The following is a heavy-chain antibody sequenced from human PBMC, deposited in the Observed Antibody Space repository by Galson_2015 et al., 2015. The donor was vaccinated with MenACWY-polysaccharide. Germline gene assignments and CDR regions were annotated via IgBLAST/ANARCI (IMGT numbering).Heavy chain of an antibody. CDR2: ISYDGSNI. CDR3: WATYCSRTSCFGLKDALDI. D-gene: IGHD2-2*01. CDR1: GFTFSSHA. J-gene: IGHJ3*02. V-gene: IGHV3-30-3*01. Sequence: SLRLSCAASGFTFSSHAMHWVRQAPGKGLEWVAVISYDGSNIYYADSVKGRFTISRDNSKNTLYLQMNGLRAEDTAVYYSWATYCSRTSCFGLKDALDIWGQGTTVTVSS.